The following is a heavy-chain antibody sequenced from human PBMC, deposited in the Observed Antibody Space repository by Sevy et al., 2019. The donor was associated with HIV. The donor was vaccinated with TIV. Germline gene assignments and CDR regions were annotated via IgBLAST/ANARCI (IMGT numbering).Heavy chain of an antibody. J-gene: IGHJ4*02. V-gene: IGHV1-24*01. CDR1: GHTLSEFA. CDR3: ATTKDYYDSSGYPFDY. CDR2: FDPEDGKT. D-gene: IGHD3-22*01. Sequence: ASVKVSCKVSGHTLSEFAMHWVRLAPGKGLEWMGTFDPEDGKTLHAQKFQGRVTMTEDTSTDTAYMEVNNLRSEDTAVYYCATTKDYYDSSGYPFDYWGQGTLDTVSS.